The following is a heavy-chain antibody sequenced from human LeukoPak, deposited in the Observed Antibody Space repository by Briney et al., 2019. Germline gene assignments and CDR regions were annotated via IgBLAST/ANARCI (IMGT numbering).Heavy chain of an antibody. CDR3: ARDPAWGAIDY. Sequence: GGSLRLSCTVSGFTFSKYWMRWVRQAPGKGLEWVASIDKDGREKLYVDSVKGRFTVSRDKAKNSLYLQMSSLRAEDTAVYYCARDPAWGAIDYWGQGTLVTVSS. D-gene: IGHD7-27*01. CDR1: GFTFSKYW. V-gene: IGHV3-7*01. CDR2: IDKDGREK. J-gene: IGHJ4*02.